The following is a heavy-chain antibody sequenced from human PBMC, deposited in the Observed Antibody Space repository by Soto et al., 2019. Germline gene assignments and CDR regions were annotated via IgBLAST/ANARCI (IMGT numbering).Heavy chain of an antibody. J-gene: IGHJ6*02. D-gene: IGHD3-10*01. CDR2: ISHSGGT. CDR1: GDSVSSSDYY. V-gene: IGHV4-61*08. Sequence: QVQLQESGPGLVKPSETLSLTCTVSGDSVSSSDYYWMWIRQPPGKGLEWLGYISHSGGTNHNPSLKSRVSISGDTSKNQFSLKLSSVIAADTAVYYCARAYYYGSGRGRSMDVWGQGITVTVSS. CDR3: ARAYYYGSGRGRSMDV.